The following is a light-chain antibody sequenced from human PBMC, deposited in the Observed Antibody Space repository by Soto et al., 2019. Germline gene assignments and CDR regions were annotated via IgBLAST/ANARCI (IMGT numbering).Light chain of an antibody. CDR1: SSDVGGYNY. J-gene: IGLJ3*02. CDR2: DVN. Sequence: QSVLTQPASESGSPGQSITISCTGSSSDVGGYNYVSWYQQHPGKAPKLIIYDVNNRPSGVSDRFSGSKSGNTASLTISGIQDEDEADYYCSSYTSSSTLGVFGGGTKLTVL. V-gene: IGLV2-14*03. CDR3: SSYTSSSTLGV.